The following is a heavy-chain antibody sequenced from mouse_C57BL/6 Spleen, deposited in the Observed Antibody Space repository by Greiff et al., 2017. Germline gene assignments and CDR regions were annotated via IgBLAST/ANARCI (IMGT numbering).Heavy chain of an antibody. CDR3: ARRSSIYYAMDY. CDR1: GYAFSSYW. CDR2: IYPGDGDT. D-gene: IGHD1-1*01. V-gene: IGHV1-80*01. J-gene: IGHJ4*01. Sequence: QVQLQQSGAELVKPGASVKISCKASGYAFSSYWMNWVKQRPGKGLEWIGQIYPGDGDTNYNGKFKGKATLTADKSSSTAYMQLSSLTSKDSAVYFCARRSSIYYAMDYWGQGTSVTVSS.